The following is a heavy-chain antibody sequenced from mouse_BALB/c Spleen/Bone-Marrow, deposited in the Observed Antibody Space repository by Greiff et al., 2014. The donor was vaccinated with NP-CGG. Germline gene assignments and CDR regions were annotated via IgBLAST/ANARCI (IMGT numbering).Heavy chain of an antibody. D-gene: IGHD2-3*01. J-gene: IGHJ2*01. CDR3: VRGGYYVPSYFDS. CDR1: GFAFRSFG. Sequence: VQLKESGGGLVQPGGSRKLSCAASGFAFRSFGMHWARQAQEKGLGWVAYISGGTSTIYYADTGKGRFTISRDNPNKTLFLQMTSLRSEDTAMYYCVRGGYYVPSYFDSWGQGTTLTVSS. V-gene: IGHV5-17*02. CDR2: ISGGTSTI.